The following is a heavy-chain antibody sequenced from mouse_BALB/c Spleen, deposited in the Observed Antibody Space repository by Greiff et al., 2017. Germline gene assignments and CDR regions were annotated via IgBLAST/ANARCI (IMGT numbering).Heavy chain of an antibody. CDR1: GYTFSSYW. V-gene: IGHV1-9*01. CDR2: ILPGSGST. Sequence: VKVVESGAELMKPGASVKISCKATGYTFSSYWIEWVKQRPGHGLEWIGEILPGSGSTNYNEKFKGKATFTADTSSNTAYMQLSSLTSEDSAVYYCARRKYGNYPYAMDYWGQGTSVTVSS. D-gene: IGHD2-10*02. CDR3: ARRKYGNYPYAMDY. J-gene: IGHJ4*01.